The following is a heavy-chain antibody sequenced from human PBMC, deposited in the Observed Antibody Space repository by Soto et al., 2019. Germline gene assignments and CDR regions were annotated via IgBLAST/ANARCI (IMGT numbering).Heavy chain of an antibody. CDR1: GYNFAGYW. CDR2: IYPSDSDT. V-gene: IGHV5-51*01. D-gene: IGHD3-3*01. Sequence: PGECLKSSCNGSGYNFAGYWIAWVRQMPWKGLELMGIIYPSDSDTRYRPSFQGQVTISADKSISSAYLQWSSLRASDTAMYYCARGGVSTRTFDYWGQGTPVTVSS. J-gene: IGHJ4*02. CDR3: ARGGVSTRTFDY.